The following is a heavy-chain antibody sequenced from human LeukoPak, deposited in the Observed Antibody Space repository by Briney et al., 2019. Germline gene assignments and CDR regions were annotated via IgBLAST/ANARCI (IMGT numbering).Heavy chain of an antibody. Sequence: GGSLRLSCAASGFTFSSYSMNWVRQAPGKGLEWVSYISSSSSTIYYADSVRGRFTISRDNAKNTVYLQMNSLRTEDTAVYYCARGLPNYYGMDVWGQGTTVTVSS. J-gene: IGHJ6*02. CDR3: ARGLPNYYGMDV. CDR2: ISSSSSTI. CDR1: GFTFSSYS. V-gene: IGHV3-48*04.